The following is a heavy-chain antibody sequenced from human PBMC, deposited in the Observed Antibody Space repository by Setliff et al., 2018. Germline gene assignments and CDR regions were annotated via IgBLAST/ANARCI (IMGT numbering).Heavy chain of an antibody. CDR1: GFTFSAHY. CDR2: IIHSGST. V-gene: IGHV4-34*12. J-gene: IGHJ4*02. CDR3: ARSFSRREKFLLDY. Sequence: AGGSLRLSCAASGFTFSAHYMDWLRQPPGKRLEWIGEIIHSGSTNYNPSLKSRVTISMDTSKNQFSLKVSSVTAADTAVYYCARSFSRREKFLLDYWGQGALVTVSS.